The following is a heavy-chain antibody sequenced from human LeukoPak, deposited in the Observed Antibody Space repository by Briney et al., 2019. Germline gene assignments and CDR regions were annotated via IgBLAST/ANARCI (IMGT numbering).Heavy chain of an antibody. CDR2: ISLSGLT. CDR3: TRENGAFSPFGF. Sequence: KSSETLSLTCGVPGGSITTTNFWSWVRQAPGLGLEWIGEISLSGLTNYNSSLSSRVTISLDRAKNHLSLNLRSVTAADTAIYYCTRENGAFSPFGFWGQGTVVTVSS. V-gene: IGHV4-4*02. J-gene: IGHJ4*02. CDR1: GGSITTTNF. D-gene: IGHD2-8*01.